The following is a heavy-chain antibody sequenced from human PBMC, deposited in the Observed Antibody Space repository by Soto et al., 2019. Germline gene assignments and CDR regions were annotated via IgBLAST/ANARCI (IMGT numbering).Heavy chain of an antibody. CDR1: GYSFSSYG. J-gene: IGHJ5*02. CDR2: ISGYNEDT. Sequence: QIQLVQSGREVRQPGASVRLSCKTTGYSFSSYGINWLRQAPGQGLEWMGWISGYNEDTNYAQKFQGRLTMTTDTLTTTAHMDLASLTPDDTAVYFCARDRLPGTGYSDVWGAGSRWFDPWGQGTLVAVSS. CDR3: ARDRLPGTGYSDVWGAGSRWFDP. V-gene: IGHV1-18*04. D-gene: IGHD3-3*01.